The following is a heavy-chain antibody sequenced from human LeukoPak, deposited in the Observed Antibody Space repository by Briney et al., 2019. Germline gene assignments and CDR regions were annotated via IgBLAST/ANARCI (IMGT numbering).Heavy chain of an antibody. J-gene: IGHJ4*02. CDR1: DSSITSTYF. V-gene: IGHV4-38-2*02. CDR3: ARVLHAPYLIDS. D-gene: IGHD2-8*01. Sequence: SETLSLTCTVSDSSITSTYFWAWFRQPPGKGLEWIATVFRLQTVRTFNNPSLGSRVTMSLDPSHNQFSLNLTSVTAADTALYFCARVLHAPYLIDSWGQGTLVTVSS. CDR2: VFRLQTVRT.